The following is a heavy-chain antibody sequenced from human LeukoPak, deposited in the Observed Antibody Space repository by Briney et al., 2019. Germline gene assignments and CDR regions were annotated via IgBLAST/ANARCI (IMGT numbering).Heavy chain of an antibody. CDR2: INHSGST. CDR3: ARTHSDFWSGYPLRFDP. V-gene: IGHV4-34*01. D-gene: IGHD3-3*01. CDR1: GGSFSGYY. J-gene: IGHJ5*02. Sequence: SETLSLTCAVYGGSFSGYYWSWIRQPPGKGLEWIGEINHSGSTYYNPSLKSRVTISVDTSKNQFSLKLSSVTAADTAVYYCARTHSDFWSGYPLRFDPWGQGTLVTVSS.